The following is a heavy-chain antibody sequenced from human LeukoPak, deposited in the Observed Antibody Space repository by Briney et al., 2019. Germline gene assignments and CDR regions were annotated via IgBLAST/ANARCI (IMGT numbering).Heavy chain of an antibody. D-gene: IGHD5-12*01. V-gene: IGHV4-59*01. CDR2: IYYSGST. J-gene: IGHJ4*02. Sequence: PSETLSLTCTVSSGSISTYYWSWIRQPPGKGLEWIGYIYYSGSTKYNPSLKSRVTLSIDTSKNQFSLKLSSVTAADTAVYYCARDGYSGSDALWGQGILVTVSS. CDR3: ARDGYSGSDAL. CDR1: SGSISTYY.